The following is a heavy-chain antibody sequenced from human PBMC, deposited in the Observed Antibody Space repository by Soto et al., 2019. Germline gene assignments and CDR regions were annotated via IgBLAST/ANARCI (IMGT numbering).Heavy chain of an antibody. V-gene: IGHV1-69*01. CDR2: IIPIFGTA. Sequence: QVQLVQSGAEVKKPGSSVKVSCKASGGTFNSYSINWVRQAPGQGLEWMGEIIPIFGTANYAQKFQGRVTIAAGESTSTAYMELSSLRSEDTAVYYCARDGGRHSGGIDYWGQGTLVTVSS. D-gene: IGHD1-26*01. CDR1: GGTFNSYS. CDR3: ARDGGRHSGGIDY. J-gene: IGHJ4*02.